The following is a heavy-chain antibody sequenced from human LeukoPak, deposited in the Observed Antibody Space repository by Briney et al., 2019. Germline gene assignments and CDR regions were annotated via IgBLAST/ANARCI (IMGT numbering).Heavy chain of an antibody. CDR3: ARWLQLRDYFDY. V-gene: IGHV4-31*03. CDR2: IYYSGST. D-gene: IGHD5-24*01. Sequence: SETLSLTCTASGGSISSGGYYWSWIRQHPGTGLEWIGYIYYSGSTYYNPSLKSRVTISVDTSKNQFSLKLSSVTAADTAVYYCARWLQLRDYFDYWGQGTLVTVSS. CDR1: GGSISSGGYY. J-gene: IGHJ4*02.